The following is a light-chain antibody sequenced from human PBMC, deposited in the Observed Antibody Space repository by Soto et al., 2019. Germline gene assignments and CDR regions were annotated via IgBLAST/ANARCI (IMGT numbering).Light chain of an antibody. V-gene: IGKV4-1*01. CDR1: QSVLYSSNNKNY. CDR2: WAS. CDR3: QQYYSTPYT. Sequence: DNVMTQSPDSLAVSLGERATINRKSSQSVLYSSNNKNYLAWYQQKPGQPPKLLIYWASTRESGVPDRFSGSGSWTDFTLTISSLQAEDVAVYYCQQYYSTPYTFGQGTKLEIK. J-gene: IGKJ2*01.